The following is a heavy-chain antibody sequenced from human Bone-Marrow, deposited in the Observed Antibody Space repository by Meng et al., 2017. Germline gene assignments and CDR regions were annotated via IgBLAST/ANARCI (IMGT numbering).Heavy chain of an antibody. V-gene: IGHV1-69*11. CDR2: IIPMGSTS. J-gene: IGHJ4*02. CDR3: SSSAHSVFYSFEVFDY. D-gene: IGHD2-8*01. CDR1: GTTFACYE. Sequence: GARVRRRWSRGNAACKGLGTTFACYEMYWVRQAAVEVFEGGGRIIPMGSTSNYSQKIQGRVTIAEYESTITANMEPSSLRSENTAVNYCSSSAHSVFYSFEVFDYWGQGTLVTVSS.